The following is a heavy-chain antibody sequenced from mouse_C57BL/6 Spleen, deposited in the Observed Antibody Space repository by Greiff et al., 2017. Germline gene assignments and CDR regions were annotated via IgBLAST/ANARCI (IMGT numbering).Heavy chain of an antibody. D-gene: IGHD1-1*01. Sequence: QVQLQQPGAELVRPGTSVKLSCKASGYTFTSYWMHWVKQRPGQGLEWIGVIDPSDSYTNYNQKFKGKATLTVDTSSSTAYMQLSSLTSEDSAVYYGARGRTVVGPYAMDYWGQGTSVTVSS. CDR3: ARGRTVVGPYAMDY. CDR1: GYTFTSYW. CDR2: IDPSDSYT. J-gene: IGHJ4*01. V-gene: IGHV1-59*01.